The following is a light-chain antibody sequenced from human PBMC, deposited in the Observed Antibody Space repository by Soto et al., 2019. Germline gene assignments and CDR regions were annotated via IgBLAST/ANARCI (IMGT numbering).Light chain of an antibody. CDR2: SAS. CDR1: QSISTY. V-gene: IGKV1-39*01. J-gene: IGKJ2*01. Sequence: DIQMTQSPSSLSASVGDRVTITCRASQSISTYLNWYQQKPGKAPKLLIYSASSLQSGVPSRFSGSGSGTDFTLTISSLQPEDFATYYCPQSYSIPYTFGQGTKLEIK. CDR3: PQSYSIPYT.